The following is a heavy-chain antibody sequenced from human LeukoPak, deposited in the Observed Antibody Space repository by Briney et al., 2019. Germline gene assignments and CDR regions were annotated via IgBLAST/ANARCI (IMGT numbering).Heavy chain of an antibody. D-gene: IGHD2-15*01. J-gene: IGHJ2*01. CDR1: GGSFSGYY. CDR2: INHSGST. Sequence: SETLSLTCAVYGGSFSGYYWSWIRQPPGKGLEWIGEINHSGSTNYNPSLKSRVTISVGTSKNQFSLKLSSVTAADTAVYYCARRGRLWYFDLWGRGTLVTVSS. V-gene: IGHV4-34*01. CDR3: ARRGRLWYFDL.